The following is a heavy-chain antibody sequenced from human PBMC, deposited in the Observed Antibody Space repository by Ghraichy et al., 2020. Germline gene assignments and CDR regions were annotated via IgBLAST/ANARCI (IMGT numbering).Heavy chain of an antibody. J-gene: IGHJ3*02. CDR1: GGTFSSYA. CDR2: IIPIFGTA. D-gene: IGHD6-19*01. V-gene: IGHV1-69*13. CDR3: ARTLQWLDAFDI. Sequence: SVKVSCKASGGTFSSYAISWVRQAPGQGLEWMGGIIPIFGTANYAQKFQGRVTITADESTSTAYMELSSLRFEDTAVYYCARTLQWLDAFDIWGQGTMVTVSS.